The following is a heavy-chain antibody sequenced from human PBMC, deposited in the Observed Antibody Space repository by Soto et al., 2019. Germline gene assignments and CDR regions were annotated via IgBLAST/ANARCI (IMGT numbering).Heavy chain of an antibody. D-gene: IGHD1-26*01. CDR1: GFSLTTDRVG. J-gene: IGHJ4*02. CDR3: GHPECGRFLY. V-gene: IGHV2-5*02. Sequence: QITLKESGPTLVKPTQTLTLTCTFSGFSLTTDRVGVGWIRQPPGEALEWLAVIYWDDSKTYRPSLESRLTNPKDLYKNPVALTMTNMDSPDTAQYYCGHPECGRFLYRGQGTLVTVSS. CDR2: IYWDDSK.